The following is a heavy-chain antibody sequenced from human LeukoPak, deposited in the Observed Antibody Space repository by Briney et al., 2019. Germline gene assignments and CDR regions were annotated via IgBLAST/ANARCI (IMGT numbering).Heavy chain of an antibody. CDR1: GGSFSGYY. CDR2: INHSGST. CDR3: ARGPTGYDSSGPPE. J-gene: IGHJ4*02. D-gene: IGHD3-22*01. Sequence: SETLSLTCAVYGGSFSGYYWSWIRQPPGKWLEWIGEINHSGSTNYNPSLKSRVTISVDTSKNQFSLKLSSVTAADTAVYYCARGPTGYDSSGPPEWGQGTLVTVSS. V-gene: IGHV4-34*01.